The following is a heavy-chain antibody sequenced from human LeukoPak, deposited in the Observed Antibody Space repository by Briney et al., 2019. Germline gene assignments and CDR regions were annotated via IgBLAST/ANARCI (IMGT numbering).Heavy chain of an antibody. V-gene: IGHV1-2*02. CDR3: ARDPPAYCGGDCYNY. CDR2: INPNSGGT. CDR1: GYTFTGYY. Sequence: GASVKVSFKASGYTFTGYYMHWVRQAPGQGLEWMGWINPNSGGTNYAQKFQGRVTMTRDTSISTAYMELSRLRSDDTAVYYCARDPPAYCGGDCYNYWGQGTLVTVSS. D-gene: IGHD2-21*02. J-gene: IGHJ4*02.